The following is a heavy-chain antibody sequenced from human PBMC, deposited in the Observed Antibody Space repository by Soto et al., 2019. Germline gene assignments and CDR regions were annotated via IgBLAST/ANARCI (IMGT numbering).Heavy chain of an antibody. J-gene: IGHJ6*02. CDR2: IKSKTDGGTT. V-gene: IGHV3-15*07. D-gene: IGHD3-9*01. Sequence: EVQLVESGGGLVKPGGSLRLSCAASGFTFSNAWMNWVRQAPGKGLEWVGRIKSKTDGGTTDYAAPVKGRFTISRDDSKNTLYLQMNSLKTEDTAVYYCTTDHTFILTGYFLGMDVWGQGTTVTVSS. CDR3: TTDHTFILTGYFLGMDV. CDR1: GFTFSNAW.